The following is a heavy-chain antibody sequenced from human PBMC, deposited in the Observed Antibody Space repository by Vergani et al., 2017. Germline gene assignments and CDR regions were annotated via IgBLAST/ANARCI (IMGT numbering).Heavy chain of an antibody. CDR1: GYTFTSYG. J-gene: IGHJ4*02. Sequence: QVQLVQSGAEVKKPGASVKVSCKASGYTFTSYGISWVRQAPGQGLEWMGWISAYNGNTNYAQKLQGRVTMTRDTSISTAYMELSRLRSDDKAVYYCAGGGRYCSGGSCLEIDYWGQGTLVTVSS. V-gene: IGHV1-18*01. D-gene: IGHD2-15*01. CDR3: AGGGRYCSGGSCLEIDY. CDR2: ISAYNGNT.